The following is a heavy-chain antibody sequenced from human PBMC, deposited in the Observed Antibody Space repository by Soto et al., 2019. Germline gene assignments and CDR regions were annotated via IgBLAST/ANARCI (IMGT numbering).Heavy chain of an antibody. CDR2: IYYGGTT. CDR3: ARPGFYYQSLDP. D-gene: IGHD2-2*01. Sequence: SETLSLTCTVSGCSFSPNYWTSIRQPPGKGLEWIGYIYYGGTTRYNPSLESRVTVSLETSKSQFSLTLSSVTASDTAVYYCARPGFYYQSLDPWGQGTLVTVSS. J-gene: IGHJ5*01. V-gene: IGHV4-59*08. CDR1: GCSFSPNY.